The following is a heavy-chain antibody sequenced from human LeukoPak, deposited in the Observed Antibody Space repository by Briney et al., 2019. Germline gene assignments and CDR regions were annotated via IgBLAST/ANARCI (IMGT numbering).Heavy chain of an antibody. Sequence: MAGGSLRLSCAASGFTFSSYSMNWVRQAPGKGLEWVSSISSSSSYIYYADSVKGRFTISRDNAKNSLYLQMNSLRAEDTAVYYCARHSSSWYYFDYWGQGTLVTVSS. V-gene: IGHV3-21*01. D-gene: IGHD6-13*01. J-gene: IGHJ4*02. CDR1: GFTFSSYS. CDR2: ISSSSSYI. CDR3: ARHSSSWYYFDY.